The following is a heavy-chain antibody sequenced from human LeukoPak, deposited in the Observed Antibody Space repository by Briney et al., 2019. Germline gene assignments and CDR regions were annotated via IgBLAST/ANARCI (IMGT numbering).Heavy chain of an antibody. V-gene: IGHV4-30-4*08. CDR3: ASKYYDFWSGYYYGMDV. D-gene: IGHD3-3*01. CDR1: GDSVSSSSYY. J-gene: IGHJ6*02. CDR2: IYYSGST. Sequence: PSETLSLTCTVSGDSVSSSSYYWDWIRQPPGKGLEWIGYIYYSGSTYYNPSLKSRVTISVDTSKNQFSLKLSSVTAADTAVYYCASKYYDFWSGYYYGMDVWGQGTTVTVSS.